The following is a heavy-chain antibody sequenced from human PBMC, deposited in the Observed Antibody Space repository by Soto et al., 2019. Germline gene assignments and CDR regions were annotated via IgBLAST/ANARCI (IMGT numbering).Heavy chain of an antibody. CDR3: ANGYYHDSSGYPLPGDF. V-gene: IGHV3-23*01. CDR2: ISGSGGTR. Sequence: GGSLRLSCAASGFTFSSYAMSWVRQAPGKGLEWVSAISGSGGTRYYADSVKGRFTISRDNSKNTLFLQMNSLRAEDAAVFYCANGYYHDSSGYPLPGDFWGQGTLVTVS. D-gene: IGHD3-22*01. J-gene: IGHJ4*02. CDR1: GFTFSSYA.